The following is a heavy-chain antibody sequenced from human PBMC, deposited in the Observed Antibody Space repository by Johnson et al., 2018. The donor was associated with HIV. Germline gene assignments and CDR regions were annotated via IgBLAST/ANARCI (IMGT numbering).Heavy chain of an antibody. CDR1: GFTFSDYY. Sequence: QEKLVESGGGLVKPGGSLRLSCAASGFTFSDYYMSWIRQAPGKGLEWVSYISNSGRSIYYADSVRGRFTMSRNNAKSSVYLQMNSLRAEDTAVYYCARVGYQLHEAFEMWGQGTKVTVSS. CDR3: ARVGYQLHEAFEM. V-gene: IGHV3-11*04. CDR2: ISNSGRSI. J-gene: IGHJ3*02. D-gene: IGHD2-2*01.